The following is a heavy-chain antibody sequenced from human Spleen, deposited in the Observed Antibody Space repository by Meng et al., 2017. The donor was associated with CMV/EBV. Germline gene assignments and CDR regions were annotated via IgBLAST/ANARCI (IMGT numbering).Heavy chain of an antibody. V-gene: IGHV3-48*03. CDR3: ARAGSYYDSSGYYRPNYFDY. J-gene: IGHJ4*02. CDR1: GFTFSSYE. CDR2: ISSRGSTI. Sequence: GASLKISCAASGFTFSSYEMNWVRQAPGKGLEWVSYISSRGSTIYYADSVKGRFTISRDNAKNSLYLQMNSLRAEDTAVYYCARAGSYYDSSGYYRPNYFDYWGQGTLVTVSS. D-gene: IGHD3-22*01.